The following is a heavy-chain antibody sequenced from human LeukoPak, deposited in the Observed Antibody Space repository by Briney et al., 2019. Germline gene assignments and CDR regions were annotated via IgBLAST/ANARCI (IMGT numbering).Heavy chain of an antibody. CDR2: LYYSGST. Sequence: SETLSLTCSVSGGAITGSSYYWGWIRQPPGKGLEWIGSLYYSGSTYYNPSLKSRVTISADTSKNQFSLKLISVTAADRAVYYCARQYYDRTGYYYFDYWDQGNLVTVSS. D-gene: IGHD3-22*01. V-gene: IGHV4-39*01. CDR3: ARQYYDRTGYYYFDY. CDR1: GGAITGSSYY. J-gene: IGHJ4*02.